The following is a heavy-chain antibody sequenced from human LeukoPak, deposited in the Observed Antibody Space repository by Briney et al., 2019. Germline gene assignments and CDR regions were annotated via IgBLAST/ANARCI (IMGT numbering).Heavy chain of an antibody. D-gene: IGHD2-21*02. CDR3: AKELTVTAIYYYYGMDV. V-gene: IGHV3-23*01. CDR2: ISGSGGST. Sequence: PGGSLRLSCAASGFTFSSYAMSWVRQAPGKGLEWVSAISGSGGSTYYADSVKGRLTISRDNSKNTLYLQMNSLRAEDTAVYYCAKELTVTAIYYYYGMDVWGQGTTVTVSS. CDR1: GFTFSSYA. J-gene: IGHJ6*02.